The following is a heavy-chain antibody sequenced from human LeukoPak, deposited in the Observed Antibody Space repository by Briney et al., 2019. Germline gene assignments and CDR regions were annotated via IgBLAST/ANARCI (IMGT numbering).Heavy chain of an antibody. D-gene: IGHD5-24*01. Sequence: SETLSLTCTVSGYSISSGYYWSWIRQPPGKGLEWIGYIYYSGSTNYNPSLKSRVTISVDTSKNQFSLKLSSVTAADTAVYYCARERRDGYKVYFDYWGQGTLVTVSS. J-gene: IGHJ4*02. V-gene: IGHV4-61*01. CDR1: GYSISSGYY. CDR3: ARERRDGYKVYFDY. CDR2: IYYSGST.